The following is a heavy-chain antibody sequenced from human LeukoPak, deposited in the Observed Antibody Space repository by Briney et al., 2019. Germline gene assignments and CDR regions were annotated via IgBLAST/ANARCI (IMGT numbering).Heavy chain of an antibody. V-gene: IGHV3-48*04. CDR2: ISSSSSTI. Sequence: PGGSLRLSCAASGFTFSSYSMNWVRQAPGKGLEWVSYISSSSSTIYYADSVKGRFTISRDNAKNSLYLQMNGLRAEDTAVYYCARAGEDYDYVWGSYRLNWFDPWGQGTLVTVSS. CDR3: ARAGEDYDYVWGSYRLNWFDP. J-gene: IGHJ5*02. D-gene: IGHD3-16*02. CDR1: GFTFSSYS.